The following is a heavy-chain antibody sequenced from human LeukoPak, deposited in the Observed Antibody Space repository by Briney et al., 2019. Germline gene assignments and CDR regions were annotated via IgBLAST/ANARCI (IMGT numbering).Heavy chain of an antibody. J-gene: IGHJ4*02. CDR3: ARVSGDYTYYFDY. CDR2: IYSGGNT. CDR1: GLTVSRNY. Sequence: SGGSLRLSCAASGLTVSRNYMSWVRQAPGKGLEWVSVIYSGGNTYYADSVKGRFTISRDNSKNTLYLQMNSLRAEDTAVYYCARVSGDYTYYFDYWGQGTLATVSS. D-gene: IGHD4-17*01. V-gene: IGHV3-66*01.